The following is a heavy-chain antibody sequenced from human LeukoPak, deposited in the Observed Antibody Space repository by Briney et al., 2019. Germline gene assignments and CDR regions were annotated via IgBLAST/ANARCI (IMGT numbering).Heavy chain of an antibody. CDR2: ISYDGSNK. J-gene: IGHJ4*02. V-gene: IGHV3-30-3*01. Sequence: GGSLRLPCAASGFTFSSYVMHWVRQAPGKGLEWVAVISYDGSNKYYADSVKGRFTISRDNSKNTLYLQMNSLRAEDTAVYYCARDAGGLYSIDYWGQGTLVTVSS. CDR1: GFTFSSYV. CDR3: ARDAGGLYSIDY. D-gene: IGHD3-16*01.